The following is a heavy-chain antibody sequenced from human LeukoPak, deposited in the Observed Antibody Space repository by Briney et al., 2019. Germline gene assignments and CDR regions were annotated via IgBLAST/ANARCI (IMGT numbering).Heavy chain of an antibody. J-gene: IGHJ4*02. D-gene: IGHD3-10*01. CDR1: GFTFNKYG. V-gene: IGHV3-23*01. CDR2: ISASGSTS. Sequence: PGGSLRLTCTASGFTFNKYGMHWVRQAPGGGLEWVSLISASGSTSSYADSVKGRFTISRDNSENTVYLQMNNVRAEDTAVYFCARREGDSPSGNYYPSWGQGTLVTVSS. CDR3: ARREGDSPSGNYYPS.